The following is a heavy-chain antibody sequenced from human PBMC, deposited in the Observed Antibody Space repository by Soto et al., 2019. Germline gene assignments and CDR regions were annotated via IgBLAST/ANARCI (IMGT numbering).Heavy chain of an antibody. CDR1: GGSISRSSYY. Sequence: SQTRSLTCAVSGGSISRSSYYGSAIRQPPGKGLEGVGSIYYSGSTYYNPSLKSRVTISVDTSKNQFSLNMRSVRAAATALHYRASHPRDFWFAPWGKGTLVNV. V-gene: IGHV4-39*01. CDR2: IYYSGST. D-gene: IGHD2-21*02. CDR3: ASHPRDFWFAP. J-gene: IGHJ5*02.